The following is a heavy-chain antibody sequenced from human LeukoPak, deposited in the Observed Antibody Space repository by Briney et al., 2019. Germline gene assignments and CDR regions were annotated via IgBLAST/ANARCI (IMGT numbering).Heavy chain of an antibody. CDR2: ISSSSSTI. CDR3: ARGVEMVTINYFDY. V-gene: IGHV3-48*01. CDR1: GFTFSSYS. D-gene: IGHD5-24*01. J-gene: IGHJ4*02. Sequence: GGSLRLSCVASGFTFSSYSMDWVRQAPGKGLEWVSYISSSSSTIYYADSVKGRFTISRDNAKNSLYLQMNSLRVEDTAVYYCARGVEMVTINYFDYWGQGTLVTVSS.